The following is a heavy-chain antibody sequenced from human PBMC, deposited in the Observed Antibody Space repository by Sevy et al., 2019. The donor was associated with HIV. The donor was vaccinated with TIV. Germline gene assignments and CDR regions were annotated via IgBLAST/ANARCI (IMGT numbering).Heavy chain of an antibody. CDR3: ARDKVGEYSGYGRGEGSLGY. CDR2: ISSSSGTI. D-gene: IGHD5-12*01. J-gene: IGHJ4*02. Sequence: GGSLRLSCAASGFTFSSYSMNWVRQAPGKGLEWVSYISSSSGTIYYADSVKGRFTISRDNAKNSLYLQMNSLRDEDTAVCYCARDKVGEYSGYGRGEGSLGYWGQGTLVTVSS. CDR1: GFTFSSYS. V-gene: IGHV3-48*02.